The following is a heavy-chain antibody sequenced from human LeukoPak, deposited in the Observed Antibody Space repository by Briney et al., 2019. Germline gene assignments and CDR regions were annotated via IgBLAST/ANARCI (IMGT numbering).Heavy chain of an antibody. CDR3: ARRGITYSTSFFDF. D-gene: IGHD2-2*01. Sequence: SETLSLTCSVSGDSISGSKYFWGSIRQPPGNGLEWIGSIFYSGSDYYSPSLKSRVTISVDTSNNQFSLMVNSVTTADTALYFCARRGITYSTSFFDFWGQGILVTVSS. J-gene: IGHJ4*02. CDR1: GDSISGSKYF. V-gene: IGHV4-39*01. CDR2: IFYSGSD.